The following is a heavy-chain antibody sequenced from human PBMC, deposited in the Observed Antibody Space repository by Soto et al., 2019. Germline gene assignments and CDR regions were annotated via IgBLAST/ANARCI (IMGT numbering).Heavy chain of an antibody. V-gene: IGHV4-59*08. J-gene: IGHJ4*02. D-gene: IGHD3-22*01. CDR3: ARHGGYFPR. CDR1: GGSISSYY. Sequence: PSETLSLTCTVSGGSISSYYWSWIRQPPGKGLEWIGYIYYSGSTNYNPSLKSRVTISVDTSKNQFSLKLSSVTAADTAVYYCARHGGYFPRWGQGTLVTVSS. CDR2: IYYSGST.